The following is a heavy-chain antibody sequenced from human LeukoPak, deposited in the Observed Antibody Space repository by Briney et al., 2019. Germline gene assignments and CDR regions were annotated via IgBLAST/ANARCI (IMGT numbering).Heavy chain of an antibody. CDR1: GGSISSYY. Sequence: SETLSLTCTVSGGSISSYYWSWIRQPAGKGLEWIGRIYTSGSNNYNPSLKSRVTMSVDTSKNQFSLKLSSVPAADTAVYYCAREREKERGYCSSTSCSDWFDPWGQGTLVTVSS. CDR3: AREREKERGYCSSTSCSDWFDP. J-gene: IGHJ5*02. CDR2: IYTSGSN. D-gene: IGHD2-2*01. V-gene: IGHV4-4*07.